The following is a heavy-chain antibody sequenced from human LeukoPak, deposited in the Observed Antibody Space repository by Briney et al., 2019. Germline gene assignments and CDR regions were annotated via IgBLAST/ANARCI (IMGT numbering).Heavy chain of an antibody. J-gene: IGHJ4*02. CDR1: GFTFSSYS. CDR2: ISSSSSTI. CDR3: ARAAMGASDY. Sequence: PGGSLRLSCAASGFTFSSYSMNWVRQAPGKGLEWVSYISSSSSTIYYADSVKGRFTISRDNAKNSLYLQMNSLRAEDTAVYYCARAAMGASDYWGQGTLVTVSS. D-gene: IGHD2-2*01. V-gene: IGHV3-48*01.